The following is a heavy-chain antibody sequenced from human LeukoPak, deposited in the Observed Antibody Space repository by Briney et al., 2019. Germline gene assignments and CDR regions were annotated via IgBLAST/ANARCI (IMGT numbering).Heavy chain of an antibody. D-gene: IGHD2-2*01. CDR2: IYYSGST. Sequence: SETLSLTCTVSGGSISSSSYYWGWIRQPPGKGLEWIGSIYYSGSTYYNPSLKSRVTISVDTSKNQFSLKLSSVTAADTAVYYCARDLGYCSSTSCYAGWFDPWGQGTLVTVSS. J-gene: IGHJ5*02. CDR3: ARDLGYCSSTSCYAGWFDP. V-gene: IGHV4-39*02. CDR1: GGSISSSSYY.